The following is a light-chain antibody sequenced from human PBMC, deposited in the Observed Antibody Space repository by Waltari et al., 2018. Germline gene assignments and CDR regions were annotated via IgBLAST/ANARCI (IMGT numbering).Light chain of an antibody. CDR3: CAFAVGDTYV. J-gene: IGLJ1*01. V-gene: IGLV2-23*02. Sequence: QSALSQPASVSASFGQSITISCTGTSSDVGYSDSVSWYQHHPGKAPKFIIYDVSKRPSGVPNRFYGSKYGKGASLTSSGLQPDDEAVYYCCAFAVGDTYVFGSGTNVTV. CDR2: DVS. CDR1: SSDVGYSDS.